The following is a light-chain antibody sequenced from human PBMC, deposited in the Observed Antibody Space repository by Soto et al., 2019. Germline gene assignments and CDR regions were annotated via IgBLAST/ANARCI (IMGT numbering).Light chain of an antibody. V-gene: IGKV3-11*01. CDR2: GAS. J-gene: IGKJ1*01. Sequence: EVVLTQSPATLSLSPGERATLSCRASQNVRTFLDWYQQKPGPAPRLLIYGASNRATGIPARFSGSGSGTDFTLTISSLEPEDFAVYYCQQHSHWPPWTFGQGTKVDIK. CDR3: QQHSHWPPWT. CDR1: QNVRTF.